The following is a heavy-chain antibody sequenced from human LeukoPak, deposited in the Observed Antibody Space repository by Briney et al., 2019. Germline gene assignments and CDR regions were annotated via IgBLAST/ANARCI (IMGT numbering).Heavy chain of an antibody. D-gene: IGHD3-3*01. CDR2: IWYDGSNK. V-gene: IGHV3-33*08. Sequence: PGRSLRLSCAASGFTFTTHSMNWVRLAPGKGLEWVAVIWYDGSNKYYADSVKGRFTISRDNSKNTLYLQMNSLRAEDTAVYYCARAREWVYDAFDIWGQGTMVTVSS. J-gene: IGHJ3*02. CDR3: ARAREWVYDAFDI. CDR1: GFTFTTHS.